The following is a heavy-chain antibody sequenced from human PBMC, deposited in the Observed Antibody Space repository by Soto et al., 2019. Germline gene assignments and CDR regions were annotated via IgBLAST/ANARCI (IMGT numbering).Heavy chain of an antibody. Sequence: GESLKISCQGTGYRFSSSWIGWVRRKPVKGLEWLGNVYPSDSDVRYSPAFEGQVTISADNSINTAYLQLLNLKASDTAMYYCARRYCSSTSCYYFDYWGQGTLVTVSS. CDR1: GYRFSSSW. J-gene: IGHJ4*02. CDR3: ARRYCSSTSCYYFDY. D-gene: IGHD2-2*01. V-gene: IGHV5-51*01. CDR2: VYPSDSDV.